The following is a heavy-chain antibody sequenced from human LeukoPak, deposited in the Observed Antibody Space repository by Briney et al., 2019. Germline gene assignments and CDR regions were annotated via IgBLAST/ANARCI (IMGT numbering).Heavy chain of an antibody. CDR3: VQGGQYTRAYSDAFGL. J-gene: IGHJ3*01. D-gene: IGHD2-21*01. CDR1: GITFSHHG. CDR2: IQYDGSIK. Sequence: GSLRLSCAASGITFSHHGMDWVRQAPGKGLEWVAGIQYDGSIKFYLDSVQGRFTISRDNSKNTLDLQMNSLRFEDTAVYFCVQGGQYTRAYSDAFGLWGPGTMVTGSS. V-gene: IGHV3-30*03.